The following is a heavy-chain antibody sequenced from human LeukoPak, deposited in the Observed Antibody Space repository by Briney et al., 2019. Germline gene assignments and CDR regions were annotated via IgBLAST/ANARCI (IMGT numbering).Heavy chain of an antibody. D-gene: IGHD4-17*01. CDR1: GFTFSDYY. V-gene: IGHV3-11*01. CDR2: ISSSGSTI. CDR3: ARDYGDYVLEWYFDL. Sequence: GGSLRLSCAAPGFTFSDYYMSWIRQAPGKGLEWVSYISSSGSTIYYADSVKGRFTISRDNAKNSLYLQMNSLRAEDTAVYYCARDYGDYVLEWYFDLWGRGTLVTVSS. J-gene: IGHJ2*01.